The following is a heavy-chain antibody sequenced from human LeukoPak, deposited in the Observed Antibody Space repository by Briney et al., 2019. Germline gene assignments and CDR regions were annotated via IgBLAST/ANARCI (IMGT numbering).Heavy chain of an antibody. CDR1: GGSISSSSYY. CDR2: IYYSGST. J-gene: IGHJ4*02. Sequence: SETLSLTCTVSGGSISSSSYYWGWIRQPPGKGLEWIGSIYYSGSTYYNPSLKSRVTISVDTSKNQFSLKLSSVTAADTAVYYCARQWADFWSGYYLVFDYWGQGTLDTVSS. D-gene: IGHD3-3*01. CDR3: ARQWADFWSGYYLVFDY. V-gene: IGHV4-39*01.